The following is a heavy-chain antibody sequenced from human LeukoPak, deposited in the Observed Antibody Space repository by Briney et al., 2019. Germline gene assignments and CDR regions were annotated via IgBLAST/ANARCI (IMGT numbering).Heavy chain of an antibody. CDR2: IHHSGSA. CDR1: SGSITTYY. J-gene: IGHJ4*02. CDR3: VRRDTGWNYFDY. D-gene: IGHD6-19*01. Sequence: SETLSLTCSVSSGSITTYYWNWIRQAPGKEPEWIGYIHHSGSANYNPSLKSRVTISLDTSKSHLSLNLTSVLAADTAIYYCVRRDTGWNYFDYWGQGILVTVSS. V-gene: IGHV4-59*08.